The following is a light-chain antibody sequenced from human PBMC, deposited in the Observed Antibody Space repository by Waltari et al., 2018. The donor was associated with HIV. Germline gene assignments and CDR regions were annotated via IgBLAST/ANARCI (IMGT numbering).Light chain of an antibody. V-gene: IGKV3-11*01. CDR2: DTS. CDR3: QHRSNWPLYT. CDR1: QSVGRY. Sequence: IVLTQSPATLSLSPGERATLYCRASQSVGRYLAWYQQKPGQPPRLLIYDTSNRATGIPARFSGSGSGTDFTLTISSLEPEDFAVYYCQHRSNWPLYTFGQGTNLEIK. J-gene: IGKJ2*01.